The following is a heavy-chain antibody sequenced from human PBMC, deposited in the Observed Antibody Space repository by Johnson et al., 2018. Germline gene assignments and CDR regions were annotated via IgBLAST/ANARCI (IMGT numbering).Heavy chain of an antibody. V-gene: IGHV4-31*03. CDR3: ARRTRPHYYYGMDV. J-gene: IGHJ6*04. Sequence: QVQLQQWGAGLLKPSQTLSLTCTVSGGSISSGGYYWSWIRQHPGKGLEWIGYIYYSGSTYYNPPLKSRVTISVDTSKNQFSLKLSSVTPADTAVYYCARRTRPHYYYGMDVWGKGTTVTGAS. D-gene: IGHD2-2*01. CDR1: GGSISSGGYY. CDR2: IYYSGST.